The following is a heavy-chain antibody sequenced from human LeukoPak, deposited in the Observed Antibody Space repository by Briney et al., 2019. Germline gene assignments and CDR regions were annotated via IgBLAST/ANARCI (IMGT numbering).Heavy chain of an antibody. D-gene: IGHD3-22*01. CDR3: ARDSQEWSSGDAFDI. J-gene: IGHJ3*02. CDR2: INPNSGGT. CDR1: GYTFTGYY. V-gene: IGHV1-2*04. Sequence: ASVKVSCKASGYTFTGYYMHWVRQAPGQVLEWMGWINPNSGGTNYAQKFQGWVTMTRDTSISTAYMELSRLRSDDTAVYYCARDSQEWSSGDAFDIWGQGTMVTVSS.